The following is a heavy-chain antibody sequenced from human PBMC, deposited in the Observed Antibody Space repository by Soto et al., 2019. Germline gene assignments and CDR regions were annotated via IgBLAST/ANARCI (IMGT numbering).Heavy chain of an antibody. D-gene: IGHD3-22*01. CDR1: GFIFSTSD. V-gene: IGHV3-21*06. CDR3: ARKSNSDMSGYDYFDF. J-gene: IGHJ4*02. CDR2: INYNGIYK. Sequence: GGSLRLSCATSGFIFSTSDMTWVRQAPGKGLEYASSINYNGIYKFYAEPAKGRFTISRDNAKNSLYLQMNSLTAEDTAVYYCARKSNSDMSGYDYFDFWGRGTLVTVSS.